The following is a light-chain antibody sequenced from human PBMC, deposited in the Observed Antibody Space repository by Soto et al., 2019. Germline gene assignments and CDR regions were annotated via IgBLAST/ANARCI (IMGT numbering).Light chain of an antibody. V-gene: IGKV3-11*01. J-gene: IGKJ3*01. CDR2: DTS. Sequence: EIVLTQSPATLSLSPGERATLSCRPSQSISSYLAWYQQKPGQAPRLLIYDTSNRATGIPARFSGSGSGTDFTLTISSLEPDDFAVYYCQQRSNWSTFGPGTKVDIK. CDR3: QQRSNWST. CDR1: QSISSY.